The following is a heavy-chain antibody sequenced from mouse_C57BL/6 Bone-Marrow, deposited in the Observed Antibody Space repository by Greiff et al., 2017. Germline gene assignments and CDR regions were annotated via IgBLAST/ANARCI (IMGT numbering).Heavy chain of an antibody. V-gene: IGHV1-82*01. CDR1: GYAFSSSW. J-gene: IGHJ2*01. D-gene: IGHD1-1*01. Sequence: VQLQQSGPELVKPGASVKISCKASGYAFSSSWMNWVKQRPGKGLEWIGRIYPGDGDTNYNGKFKGKATLTADKSSSTAYMQLSSLTSEDSAVYFCARNGVYYYGSSYFDYWGQGTTLTVSS. CDR3: ARNGVYYYGSSYFDY. CDR2: IYPGDGDT.